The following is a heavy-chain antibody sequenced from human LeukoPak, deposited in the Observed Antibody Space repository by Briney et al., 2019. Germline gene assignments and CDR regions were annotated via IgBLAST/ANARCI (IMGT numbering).Heavy chain of an antibody. CDR2: IYSGGST. Sequence: PGGSLRLSCAASGFTFSSNYMSWVRQAPGKGLEWVSVIYSGGSTYYADSVKGRFTISRDNSKNTLYLQMNSLRAEDTAVYYCAKDPDIAVAGYFDYWGQGTLVTVSS. V-gene: IGHV3-53*01. J-gene: IGHJ4*02. CDR3: AKDPDIAVAGYFDY. D-gene: IGHD6-19*01. CDR1: GFTFSSNY.